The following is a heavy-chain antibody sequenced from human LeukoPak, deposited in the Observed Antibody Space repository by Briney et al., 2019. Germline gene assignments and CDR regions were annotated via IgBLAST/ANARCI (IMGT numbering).Heavy chain of an antibody. V-gene: IGHV3-13*01. CDR1: GFTFSGND. D-gene: IGHD2-21*01. CDR2: IGRGGDT. CDR3: ARELLDAISSGWYFDL. J-gene: IGHJ2*01. Sequence: GGSLRLSCAGSGFTFSGNDFHWARQATGKGLEWVSAIGRGGDTYYPGSVKGRFTISREDAKNSLYLQMNSLTAGDTAVYYCARELLDAISSGWYFDLWGRGTLVTVSS.